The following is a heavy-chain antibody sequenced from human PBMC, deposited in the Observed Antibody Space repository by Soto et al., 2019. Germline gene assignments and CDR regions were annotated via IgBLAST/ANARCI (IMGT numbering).Heavy chain of an antibody. V-gene: IGHV5-51*01. Sequence: PGESLKISCKGSGYSFSSYWIGWVRQMSGEGLEWMGIIYPSDSDTRYSPSLQGQVTISADKSISTAYLQWSSLKASDTAMYCCARQPPDYGSGNGLAVWGQGTTVTVSS. CDR2: IYPSDSDT. J-gene: IGHJ6*02. D-gene: IGHD3-10*01. CDR1: GYSFSSYW. CDR3: ARQPPDYGSGNGLAV.